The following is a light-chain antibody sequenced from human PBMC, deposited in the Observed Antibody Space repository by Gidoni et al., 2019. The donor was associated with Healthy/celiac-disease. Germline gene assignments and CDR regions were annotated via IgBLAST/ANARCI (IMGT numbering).Light chain of an antibody. J-gene: IGKJ4*01. CDR3: QQRSNWLT. CDR1: QSVSSY. CDR2: DAS. V-gene: IGKV3-11*01. Sequence: EIVLTHSPATLSWTPGERATLSCRASQSVSSYLAWYQQKPGQAARLLIYDASNRATGIPARFSGSGSRTDFTLTSSSLEPEDFAVYYCQQRSNWLTFGGGTKVEIK.